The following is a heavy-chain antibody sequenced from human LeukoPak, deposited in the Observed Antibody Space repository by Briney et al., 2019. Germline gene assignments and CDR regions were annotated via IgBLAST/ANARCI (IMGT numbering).Heavy chain of an antibody. V-gene: IGHV4-31*03. CDR2: IYYSGST. CDR3: AREVIPYGLFYYYGMDV. Sequence: SETLSLTCTVSGGSISSGGYYWSWIRQHPGKGLEWIGYIYYSGSTYYNPSLKSRVTMSVDTSKNQFSLKLSSVTAADTAVYYCAREVIPYGLFYYYGMDVWGQGTTVTVSS. D-gene: IGHD3-22*01. CDR1: GGSISSGGYY. J-gene: IGHJ6*02.